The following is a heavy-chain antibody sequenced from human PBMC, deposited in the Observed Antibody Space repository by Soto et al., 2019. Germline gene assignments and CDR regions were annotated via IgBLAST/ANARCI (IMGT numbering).Heavy chain of an antibody. CDR1: GDTFNFYT. V-gene: IGHV1-69*02. CDR2: VIPMLRMS. CDR3: ATNYGSGSTHFDY. Sequence: QVQLVQSGAEVRKPGSSVKVSCTASGDTFNFYTISWVRQAPGQGLEWMGRVIPMLRMSNYAQKFQGRVTIRADKSTSTAYMALSSLRSDDTAVYCCATNYGSGSTHFDYWGQGTLVTVSS. J-gene: IGHJ4*02. D-gene: IGHD3-10*01.